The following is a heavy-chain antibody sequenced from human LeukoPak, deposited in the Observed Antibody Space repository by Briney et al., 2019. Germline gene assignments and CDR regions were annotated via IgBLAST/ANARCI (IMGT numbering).Heavy chain of an antibody. D-gene: IGHD3-3*01. CDR2: ISGSGGST. V-gene: IGHV3-23*01. CDR3: AKGQGAGVLGFLEWLSLDS. Sequence: PGGSLRLSCAASGFTFSSYAMSWVRQAPGKGLEWVSAISGSGGSTYYADSVKGRFTIYRDNSKNTLYLQMNSLRAEDAAVYYCAKGQGAGVLGFLEWLSLDSWGQGTLVTVS. J-gene: IGHJ4*02. CDR1: GFTFSSYA.